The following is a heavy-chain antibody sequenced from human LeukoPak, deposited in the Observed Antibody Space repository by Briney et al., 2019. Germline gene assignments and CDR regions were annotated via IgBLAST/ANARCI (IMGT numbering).Heavy chain of an antibody. D-gene: IGHD1-26*01. Sequence: GASVTVSCKASGGTFSSYAISWVRQAPGQGLEWMGRIIPIFGIANYAQKFQGRVTITADKSTSTAYMELSSLRSEDTAVYYCARVRWNSGSYHFDYWGQGTLVTVSS. CDR1: GGTFSSYA. CDR2: IIPIFGIA. CDR3: ARVRWNSGSYHFDY. J-gene: IGHJ4*02. V-gene: IGHV1-69*04.